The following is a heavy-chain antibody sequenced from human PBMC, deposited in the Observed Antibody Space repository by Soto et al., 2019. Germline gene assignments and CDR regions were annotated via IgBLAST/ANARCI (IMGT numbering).Heavy chain of an antibody. CDR3: ARGHCSSTSCYYYYGMDV. J-gene: IGHJ6*02. V-gene: IGHV6-1*01. Sequence: SQTLSLTCVISGDSVSSNSAAWNWIRQSPSRGLEWLGRTYYRSKWYNDYAVSVKSRITINPDTSKNQFSLQLNSVTPEDTAVYYCARGHCSSTSCYYYYGMDVWGQGTTVTVS. CDR1: GDSVSSNSAA. CDR2: TYYRSKWYN. D-gene: IGHD2-2*01.